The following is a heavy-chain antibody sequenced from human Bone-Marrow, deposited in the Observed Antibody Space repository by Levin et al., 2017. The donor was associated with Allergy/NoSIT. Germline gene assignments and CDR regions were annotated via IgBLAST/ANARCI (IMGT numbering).Heavy chain of an antibody. CDR2: ISGSGGST. Sequence: PGGSLRLSCAASGFTFSSYAMNWVRQAPGKGLEWVSGISGSGGSTYYADSVKGRFTISRDNSKNTLYLQMNTLRAEDTAVYYCAKDPVNSGSYFSAFDMWGQGTMVTVSS. D-gene: IGHD1-26*01. V-gene: IGHV3-23*01. CDR1: GFTFSSYA. J-gene: IGHJ3*02. CDR3: AKDPVNSGSYFSAFDM.